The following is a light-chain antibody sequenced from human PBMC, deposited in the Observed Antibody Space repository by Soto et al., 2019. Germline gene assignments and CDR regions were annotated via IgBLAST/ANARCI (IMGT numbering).Light chain of an antibody. CDR3: QQYGSSPPIT. J-gene: IGKJ5*01. V-gene: IGKV3-20*01. CDR2: GAS. Sequence: EIVLTQSPGTLSLSPGERATLSCRASQSVSSSYLAWYQQKPGQAPRLLIYGASSRATGIPDRCSGSGAGTAFTLTISRLEPEDFAVYYCQQYGSSPPITFGQGTRLEMK. CDR1: QSVSSSY.